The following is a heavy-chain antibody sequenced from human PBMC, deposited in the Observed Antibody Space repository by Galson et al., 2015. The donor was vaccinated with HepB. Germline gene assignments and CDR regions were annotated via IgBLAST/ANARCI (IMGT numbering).Heavy chain of an antibody. Sequence: SVKVSCKASGYTFTSYDINWVRQATGQGLEWMGWMNPNSGNTGYAQKFQGRVTMTRNTSISTAYMELSSLRSEDTAVYYCAGGITMIEGYYYYYYMDVWGKGTTVTVSS. CDR1: GYTFTSYD. V-gene: IGHV1-8*01. D-gene: IGHD3-22*01. CDR3: AGGITMIEGYYYYYYMDV. J-gene: IGHJ6*03. CDR2: MNPNSGNT.